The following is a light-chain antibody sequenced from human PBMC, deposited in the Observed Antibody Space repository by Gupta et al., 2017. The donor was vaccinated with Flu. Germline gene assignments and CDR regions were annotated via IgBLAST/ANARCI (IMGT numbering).Light chain of an antibody. Sequence: VTLGQPASISCRASQVLGYSDGNTYLYWFHQRPGRSPRRLIYQVSYRDSGVPDRFSGSRSCTDFTLKISRVEAEDVGIYCCRQGAHWPWAFGQGTTVEIK. CDR1: QVLGYSDGNTY. J-gene: IGKJ1*01. V-gene: IGKV2-30*01. CDR2: QVS. CDR3: RQGAHWPWA.